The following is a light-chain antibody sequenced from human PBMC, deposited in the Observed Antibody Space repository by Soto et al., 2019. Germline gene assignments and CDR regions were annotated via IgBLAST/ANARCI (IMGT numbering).Light chain of an antibody. CDR1: QILVHSDGIAY. CDR2: EVS. J-gene: IGKJ1*01. Sequence: DVVMTQSQLSLPVTLGQPASISCRSNQILVHSDGIAYFSWFQQRPGRSPRRLIFEVSNRDSGVPDRFCGSASGTDFTLKISRVEAEDVGVYYCMQGTHWPHTFGQGTKVHIK. CDR3: MQGTHWPHT. V-gene: IGKV2-30*02.